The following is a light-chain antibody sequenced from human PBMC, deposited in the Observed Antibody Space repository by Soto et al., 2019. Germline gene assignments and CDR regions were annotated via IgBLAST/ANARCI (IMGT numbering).Light chain of an antibody. J-gene: IGKJ2*01. CDR1: QSVTSNY. Sequence: EIVLTQAPGTLSLSPGEKATLSCRASQSVTSNYLAWYQQKPGQAPSLLIYGASARAAGIPDRFSGSGTGTDFALTISGLVPVFFSVYFCPDFDT. CDR3: PDFDT. V-gene: IGKV3-20*01. CDR2: GAS.